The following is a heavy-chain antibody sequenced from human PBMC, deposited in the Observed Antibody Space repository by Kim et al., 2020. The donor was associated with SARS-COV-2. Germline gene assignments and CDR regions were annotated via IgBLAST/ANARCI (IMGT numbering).Heavy chain of an antibody. CDR1: GFTFSSYA. CDR2: ISYDGSNK. Sequence: GGSLRLSCAASGFTFSSYAMHWVRQAPGKGLEWVAVISYDGSNKYYADSVKGRFTISRDNSKNTLYLQMNSLRAEDTAVYYCARVQGPLRYFDWLPYGM. V-gene: IGHV3-30*04. D-gene: IGHD3-9*01. CDR3: ARVQGPLRYFDWLPYGM. J-gene: IGHJ6*01.